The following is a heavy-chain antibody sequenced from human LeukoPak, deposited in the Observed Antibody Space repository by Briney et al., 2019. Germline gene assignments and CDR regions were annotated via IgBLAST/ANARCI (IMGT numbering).Heavy chain of an antibody. Sequence: PSETLSLTCTVSGGSISSYYWSWIRQPAGKGLEWIGYIYYSGSTNHNPSLKSRVTISVDMSKNQFSLKLSSVTAADTAVYYCARHATDYDSSGHYRKAFDIWGQGTIVTVSS. CDR1: GGSISSYY. CDR2: IYYSGST. D-gene: IGHD3-22*01. V-gene: IGHV4-59*08. J-gene: IGHJ3*02. CDR3: ARHATDYDSSGHYRKAFDI.